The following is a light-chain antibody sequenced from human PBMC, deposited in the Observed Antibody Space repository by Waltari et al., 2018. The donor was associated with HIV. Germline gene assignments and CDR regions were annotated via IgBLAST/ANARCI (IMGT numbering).Light chain of an antibody. CDR3: CSYAGSYTPV. CDR1: SSDVGRYNY. Sequence: QSALTQPRSVSGSPGQSVTISCTGTSSDVGRYNYVSWYQQHPGKAPKLMIYDVSKRPSGVPDRFSGSKSDNTASLTISGLQAEDEADYYCCSYAGSYTPVFGGGTKLTVL. V-gene: IGLV2-11*01. CDR2: DVS. J-gene: IGLJ2*01.